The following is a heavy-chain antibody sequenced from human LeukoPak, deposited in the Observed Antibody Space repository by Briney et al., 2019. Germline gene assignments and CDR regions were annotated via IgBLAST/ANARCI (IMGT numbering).Heavy chain of an antibody. CDR3: ARGHCGSATCQRNWFDP. V-gene: IGHV1-69*04. Sequence: SVKVSCKASGGTFSSYAISWVRQAPGQGLEWMGRIIPILGIANYAQKFQGRVTITADKSTSTAYMELSSLRSDDTAVYYCARGHCGSATCQRNWFDPWGQGSLVTVSS. CDR2: IIPILGIA. CDR1: GGTFSSYA. J-gene: IGHJ5*02. D-gene: IGHD2-2*01.